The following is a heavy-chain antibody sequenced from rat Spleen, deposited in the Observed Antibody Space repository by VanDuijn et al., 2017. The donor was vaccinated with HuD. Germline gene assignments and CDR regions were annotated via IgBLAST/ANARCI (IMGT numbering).Heavy chain of an antibody. V-gene: IGHV5-31*01. CDR2: ITTTGGST. CDR3: TTGVYPFDY. CDR1: GFTFNNYW. J-gene: IGHJ2*01. Sequence: EVQLVESGGTLVQPGRSMKLSCAASGFTFNNYWMTWIRQAPGKGLECIASITTTGGSTYYRDSVKGRFTVSRDNAKSTLYLQMDSLRSEDTATYYCTTGVYPFDYWGQGVMVTVSS. D-gene: IGHD1-11*01.